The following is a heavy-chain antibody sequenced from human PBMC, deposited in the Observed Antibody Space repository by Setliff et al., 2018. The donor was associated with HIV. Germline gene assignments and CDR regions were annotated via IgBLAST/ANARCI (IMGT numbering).Heavy chain of an antibody. Sequence: PGGSLRLSCGGSGFNFNNYAMHRVRQSPGKGLEWVSGISWNSDIIGYADSAEGRFTISRDNARNSLYLLMNRLTAEDTASYYCVKDGSVSGRNYYYMDVWGKGTTVTVSS. D-gene: IGHD6-19*01. CDR2: ISWNSDII. V-gene: IGHV3-9*01. CDR1: GFNFNNYA. CDR3: VKDGSVSGRNYYYMDV. J-gene: IGHJ6*03.